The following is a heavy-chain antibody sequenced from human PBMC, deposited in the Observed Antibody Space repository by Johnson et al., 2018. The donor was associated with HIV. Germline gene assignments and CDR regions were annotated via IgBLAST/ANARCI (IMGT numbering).Heavy chain of an antibody. CDR2: IYSGGST. V-gene: IGHV3-66*01. Sequence: VQLVESGGGLVQPGGSLRLSCAASGFTFSSYWMSWVRQAPGKGLEWVSVIYSGGSTYYADSVKGRFTISRDNAKNSLYLQMNSLRAEDTAVYYCARGTPWDAFDIWGQGTMVTVSS. CDR3: ARGTPWDAFDI. J-gene: IGHJ3*02. CDR1: GFTFSSYW.